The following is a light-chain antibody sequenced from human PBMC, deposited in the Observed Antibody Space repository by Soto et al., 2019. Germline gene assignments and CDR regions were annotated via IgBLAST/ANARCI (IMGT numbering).Light chain of an antibody. Sequence: DIVMTQTPLTLSVTPGQPASISCKSSQSLVYRDGKTYLYWYMQKAGQPPQLLIYGVSNRFSGVTDRFSGSGSGTDLTLTISRVEAEDVGVYYCMQSVQAPWTFGQGTKVEVK. CDR2: GVS. J-gene: IGKJ1*01. V-gene: IGKV2D-29*01. CDR1: QSLVYRDGKTY. CDR3: MQSVQAPWT.